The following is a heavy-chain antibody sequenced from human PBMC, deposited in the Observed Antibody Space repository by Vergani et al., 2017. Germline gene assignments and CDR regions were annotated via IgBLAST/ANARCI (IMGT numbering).Heavy chain of an antibody. CDR1: FDSIRNLY. D-gene: IGHD6-19*01. V-gene: IGHV4-59*11. CDR2: IHYSENT. J-gene: IGHJ5*02. CDR3: ASDTHSGQRADR. Sequence: QVQLQESGPGLVKSSVTLSLPCSVSFDSIRNLYCNWIRQPPGKGLEWIGSIHYSENTNYNPSLKTRVTISVDTSKNQFSLTLTSVTAADTAVYYCASDTHSGQRADRWGQGILVTVTS.